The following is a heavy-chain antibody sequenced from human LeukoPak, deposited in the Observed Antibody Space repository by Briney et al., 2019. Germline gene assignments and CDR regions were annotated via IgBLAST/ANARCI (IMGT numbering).Heavy chain of an antibody. V-gene: IGHV3-23*01. J-gene: IGHJ4*02. Sequence: GGSLRLSCAASGFTFRSYAIYWVRQAPGKGLEWVSGISGSGGDTYFPDSAKGRFTISRDNSKNTVFLQMDSLRAEDTAVYYCAKTTAGYSSGRYPGWPIDYWGQGTLVTVSS. D-gene: IGHD6-19*01. CDR3: AKTTAGYSSGRYPGWPIDY. CDR1: GFTFRSYA. CDR2: ISGSGGDT.